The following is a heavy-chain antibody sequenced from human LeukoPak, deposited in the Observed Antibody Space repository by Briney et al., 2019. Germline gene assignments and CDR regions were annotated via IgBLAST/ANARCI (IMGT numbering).Heavy chain of an antibody. CDR1: GFTFRNYA. CDR3: ARDRGYTQDY. J-gene: IGHJ4*02. CDR2: IKSDGSST. V-gene: IGHV3-74*01. Sequence: GGSLRLSCAASGFTFRNYAMSWVRQAPGKGLVWVSYIKSDGSSTNYADSVKGRFTISRDNAKNTLYLQVNSLRAEDTAVYYCARDRGYTQDYWGQGTLVTVSS. D-gene: IGHD5-12*01.